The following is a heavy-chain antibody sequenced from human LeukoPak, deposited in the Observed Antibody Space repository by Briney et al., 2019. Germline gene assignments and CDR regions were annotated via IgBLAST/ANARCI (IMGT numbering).Heavy chain of an antibody. CDR1: GGSISRYY. J-gene: IGHJ5*02. CDR2: IYTSGST. V-gene: IGHV4-4*07. Sequence: SETLSLTCTVCGGSISRYYWSWIRQPAGKGLEWIGRIYTSGSTNYNPSLKSRVTMSVDTSKTQFSLKLSSVTAADTAVYYCARDLYSGSYYVRRGFNWFDPWGQGTLVTVSS. D-gene: IGHD1-26*01. CDR3: ARDLYSGSYYVRRGFNWFDP.